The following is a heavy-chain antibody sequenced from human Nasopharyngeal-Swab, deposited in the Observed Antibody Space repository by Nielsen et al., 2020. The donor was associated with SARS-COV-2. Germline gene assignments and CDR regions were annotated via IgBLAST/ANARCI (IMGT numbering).Heavy chain of an antibody. V-gene: IGHV3-30*04. CDR3: AREGDIVVVQDAFDI. J-gene: IGHJ3*02. CDR1: GFTFSSYA. Sequence: GESLKISCAASGFTFSSYAMHWVRQAPGKGLEWVAAISSDGSNKYYADSVKGRFTISRDNSKNTLYLQMNSLRAEDTAVYYCAREGDIVVVQDAFDIWGQGTMVTVSS. CDR2: ISSDGSNK. D-gene: IGHD2-2*01.